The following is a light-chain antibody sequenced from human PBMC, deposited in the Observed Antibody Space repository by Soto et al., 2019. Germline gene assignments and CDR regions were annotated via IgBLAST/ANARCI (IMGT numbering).Light chain of an antibody. Sequence: QSALTQPASVSGSPGQSITISCTGTNNDVGAYPYVSWYQQHPGTAPKLIIYEVTSRPSWISDRFSGSKSGNTASLTSSGLQAEDESEYYCNAFATSGTTVIFGGGTKLTV. J-gene: IGLJ2*01. CDR3: NAFATSGTTVI. CDR2: EVT. V-gene: IGLV2-14*01. CDR1: NNDVGAYPY.